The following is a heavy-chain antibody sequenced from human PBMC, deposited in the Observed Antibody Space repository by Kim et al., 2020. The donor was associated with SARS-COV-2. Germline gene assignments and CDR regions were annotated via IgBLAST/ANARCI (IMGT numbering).Heavy chain of an antibody. CDR3: AVGGGDY. J-gene: IGHJ4*02. CDR2: SSPV. V-gene: IGHV3-48*01. Sequence: SSPVYYADAVKVRVTISGDNAKNSLYLKMNSLRAEETAVYYCAVGGGDYWGQGTLVTVSS. D-gene: IGHD3-16*01.